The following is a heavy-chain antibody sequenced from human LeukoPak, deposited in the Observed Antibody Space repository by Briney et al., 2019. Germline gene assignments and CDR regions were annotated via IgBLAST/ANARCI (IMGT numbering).Heavy chain of an antibody. J-gene: IGHJ4*02. V-gene: IGHV4-39*01. D-gene: IGHD5-12*01. CDR1: GGSLSSGSYY. CDR2: IYCSGIT. Sequence: KPSETLSLTCTVSGGSLSSGSYYWDWIRQPPGKGLEWIGGIYCSGITHYSPSLKSRVTISVDTSKNQFSLKLSSVTAADTALYYCARLGEYSGYDYWGQGTLVTVSS. CDR3: ARLGEYSGYDY.